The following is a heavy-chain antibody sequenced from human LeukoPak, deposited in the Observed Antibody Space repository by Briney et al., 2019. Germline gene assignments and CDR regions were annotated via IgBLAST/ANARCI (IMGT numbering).Heavy chain of an antibody. CDR3: AKDRSSLVRYGMDV. CDR2: ISWNSGSI. D-gene: IGHD6-6*01. V-gene: IGHV3-9*01. Sequence: PGRSLRLSCAASGFTFDDYAMHWVRQAPGKGLEWVSGISWNSGSIGYADSVKGRFTISRDNAKNSLYLQMNSLRAEDTALYYCAKDRSSLVRYGMDVWGQGTTVTVSS. J-gene: IGHJ6*02. CDR1: GFTFDDYA.